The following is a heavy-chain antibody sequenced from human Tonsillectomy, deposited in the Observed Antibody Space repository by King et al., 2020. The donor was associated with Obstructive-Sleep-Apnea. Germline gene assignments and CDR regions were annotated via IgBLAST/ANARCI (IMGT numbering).Heavy chain of an antibody. CDR2: VYDSGST. J-gene: IGHJ4*02. CDR1: GGSISGFY. Sequence: QLQESGPGLVKPSETLSLTCTVSGGSISGFYWSWIRQPPGEGLEGIGYVYDSGSTNYNSSLTRRVTITLATSKNQFSLKLKSVTAADTAVYYCAREVDRYSRGRLDYWSQGARVTVSS. D-gene: IGHD3-10*01. V-gene: IGHV4-59*01. CDR3: AREVDRYSRGRLDY.